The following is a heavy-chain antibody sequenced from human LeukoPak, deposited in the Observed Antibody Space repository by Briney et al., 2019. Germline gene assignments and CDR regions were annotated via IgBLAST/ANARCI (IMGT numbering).Heavy chain of an antibody. V-gene: IGHV1-2*02. J-gene: IGHJ4*02. CDR2: INPNSGGT. CDR1: GYTFTGYY. CDR3: ARDEVFEGYIAARPFDY. Sequence: ASVKVSCKASGYTFTGYYMHWVRQAPGQGLEWMGWINPNSGGTNYAQKFQGRVTMTRDTSISTAYMELRSLRSDDTAVYYCARDEVFEGYIAARPFDYWGQGTLVTVSS. D-gene: IGHD6-6*01.